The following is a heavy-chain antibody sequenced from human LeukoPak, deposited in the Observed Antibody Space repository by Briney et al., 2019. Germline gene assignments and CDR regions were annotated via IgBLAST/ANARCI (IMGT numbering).Heavy chain of an antibody. D-gene: IGHD3/OR15-3a*01. CDR3: ARGKDWYVPYYYYGMDV. Sequence: PGGSLRLSCAASRFTFRSYAMSWVRQAPGKGLEWVSSISSSSSYIYYADSVKGRFTISRDNAKNSLYLQMNSLRAEDTAVYYCARGKDWYVPYYYYGMDVWGQGTTVTVSS. CDR2: ISSSSSYI. V-gene: IGHV3-21*01. CDR1: RFTFRSYA. J-gene: IGHJ6*02.